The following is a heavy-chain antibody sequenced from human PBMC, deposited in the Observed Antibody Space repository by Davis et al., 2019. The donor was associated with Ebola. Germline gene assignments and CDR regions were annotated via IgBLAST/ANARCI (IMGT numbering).Heavy chain of an antibody. J-gene: IGHJ6*03. CDR1: GYTFIDNY. CDR3: ARALSATYDYYVDV. Sequence: ASVKVSCKASGYTFIDNYIHWMRQAPGQGPEWMGWINPKSGGTKYAQRFQDWVTMTRDTSITTAYVELSGLTSDDTAIYYCARALSATYDYYVDVWGQGTTVTVSS. V-gene: IGHV1-2*04. D-gene: IGHD2-8*01. CDR2: INPKSGGT.